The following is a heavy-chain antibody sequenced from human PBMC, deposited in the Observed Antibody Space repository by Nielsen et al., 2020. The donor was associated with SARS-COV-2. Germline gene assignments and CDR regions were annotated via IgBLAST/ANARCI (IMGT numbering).Heavy chain of an antibody. V-gene: IGHV3-7*01. CDR1: GFTFSSYW. CDR3: ARDVFYDTGAFDI. D-gene: IGHD2/OR15-2a*01. J-gene: IGHJ3*02. CDR2: IKQDGSEK. Sequence: EGSLRLSCAASGFTFSSYWMSWVRQAPGKGLEWVANIKQDGSEKYYVDSVKGRFTISRDNAKNSLYLQMNSLRAEDTAVYYCARDVFYDTGAFDIWGQGTMVTVSS.